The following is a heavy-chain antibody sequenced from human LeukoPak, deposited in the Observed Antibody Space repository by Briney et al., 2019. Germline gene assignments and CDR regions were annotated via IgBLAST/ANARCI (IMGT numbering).Heavy chain of an antibody. D-gene: IGHD3-16*01. V-gene: IGHV3-33*06. Sequence: GGSLRLSCAASGFTFSSYGTHWVRQAPGKGLEWVAVIWYDGNNKYYADSVKGRFTISRDNSKNTLYMQMNSLRAEDTAVYYCAKDYYDYVWGSSVFDYWGQGTLVTVSS. J-gene: IGHJ4*02. CDR1: GFTFSSYG. CDR3: AKDYYDYVWGSSVFDY. CDR2: IWYDGNNK.